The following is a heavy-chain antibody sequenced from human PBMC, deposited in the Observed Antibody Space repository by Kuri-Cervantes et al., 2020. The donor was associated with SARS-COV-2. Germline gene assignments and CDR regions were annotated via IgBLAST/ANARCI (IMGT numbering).Heavy chain of an antibody. J-gene: IGHJ4*02. V-gene: IGHV3-30-3*01. Sequence: LKISCAASGFTFSSYAMHWVRQAPGKGLEWVAVISYDGSNKYYADSVKGRFTISRDNSKNTLYLQMNSLRAEDTAVYYCARAGSFNYFDYWGQGTLVTVSS. CDR2: ISYDGSNK. CDR1: GFTFSSYA. CDR3: ARAGSFNYFDY. D-gene: IGHD6-13*01.